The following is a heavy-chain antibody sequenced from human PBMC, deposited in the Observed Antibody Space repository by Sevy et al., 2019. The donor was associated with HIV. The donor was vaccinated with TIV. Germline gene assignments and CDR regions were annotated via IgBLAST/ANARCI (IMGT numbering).Heavy chain of an antibody. D-gene: IGHD3-10*01. V-gene: IGHV4-38-2*01. J-gene: IGHJ4*02. Sequence: SETLSLTCAVSGYSISSGYYWGWIRQPPGKGLEWIGSIYHSGSTYYNPSLKSRVTISVDTSKNQFSLKLSSVTAADTAVYYCARGANGSGSYYFPYWDQGTLVTVSS. CDR2: IYHSGST. CDR3: ARGANGSGSYYFPY. CDR1: GYSISSGYY.